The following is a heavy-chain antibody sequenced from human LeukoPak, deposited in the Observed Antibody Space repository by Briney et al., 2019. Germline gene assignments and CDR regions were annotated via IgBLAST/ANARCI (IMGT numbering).Heavy chain of an antibody. V-gene: IGHV3-30*18. CDR1: GFIFSTYG. J-gene: IGHJ4*02. D-gene: IGHD3-22*01. CDR2: ISYDGSNT. Sequence: GGSLRLSCAASGFIFSTYGMHWVRQAPGKGLEWVAVISYDGSNTYYADSVKGRFTISRDNSKNTLYLHMSSLRAEDTAVYYCAKDRNGNGYFFDYWGQGTLVTVSS. CDR3: AKDRNGNGYFFDY.